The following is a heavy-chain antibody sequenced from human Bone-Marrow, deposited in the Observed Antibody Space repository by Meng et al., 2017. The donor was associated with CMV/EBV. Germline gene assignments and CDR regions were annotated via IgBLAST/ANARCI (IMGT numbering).Heavy chain of an antibody. CDR2: MNPNSGNT. D-gene: IGHD2-2*01. J-gene: IGHJ6*02. V-gene: IGHV1-8*03. CDR3: ARDFRVPAAMPVCCEGCYYYYGMDV. CDR1: GYTFTSYY. Sequence: ASVKVSCKASGYTFTSYYMHWVRQATGQGLEWMGWMNPNSGNTGYAQKFQGRVTITRNTSISTAYMELSSLRSEDTAVYYCARDFRVPAAMPVCCEGCYYYYGMDVWGQGTTVTVSS.